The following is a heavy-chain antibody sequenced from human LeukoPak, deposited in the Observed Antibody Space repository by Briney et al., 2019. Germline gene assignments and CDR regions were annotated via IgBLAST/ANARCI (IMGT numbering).Heavy chain of an antibody. V-gene: IGHV3-30*04. CDR1: GFTFSSYA. CDR3: AIAYHYDILTGYFDRLAFDY. Sequence: GRSLRLSCAASGFTFSSYAMHWVRQAPGKGRGWAALISYEGSNKYYADPVKGRLTISRDNSKNTLYLQMNSLRAEDTAVYYCAIAYHYDILTGYFDRLAFDYWGQGTLVTVSS. D-gene: IGHD3-9*01. J-gene: IGHJ4*02. CDR2: ISYEGSNK.